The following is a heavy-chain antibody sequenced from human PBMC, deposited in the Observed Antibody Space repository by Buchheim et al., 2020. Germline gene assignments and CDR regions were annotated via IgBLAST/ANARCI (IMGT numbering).Heavy chain of an antibody. Sequence: QVQLQESGPGLVKPSQTLSLTCTVSGDSIRSPNYYWSWIRQPAGRGLERIGHIYAIGSSSTKYSPSLQSRVTISVAMSQNQFALKVTSVTAADTAMYYCARRPTGSAWFDSWGQG. CDR1: GDSIRSPNYY. V-gene: IGHV4-61*02. J-gene: IGHJ5*01. CDR2: IYAIGSSST. CDR3: ARRPTGSAWFDS.